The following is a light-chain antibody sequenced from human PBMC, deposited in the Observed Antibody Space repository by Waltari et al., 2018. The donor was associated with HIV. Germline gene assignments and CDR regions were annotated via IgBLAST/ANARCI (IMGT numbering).Light chain of an antibody. J-gene: IGKJ1*01. Sequence: DIQMSQSPSSLSASVGDRVTITCRASQGIGNFLAWYQQKPGGALKLLLTAASTLETGVPSRFSGSASGTAFTLTINSLQPEDFGTYYCQQYFGVPVTFGQGTKVEIK. CDR2: AAS. CDR1: QGIGNF. V-gene: IGKV1-NL1*01. CDR3: QQYFGVPVT.